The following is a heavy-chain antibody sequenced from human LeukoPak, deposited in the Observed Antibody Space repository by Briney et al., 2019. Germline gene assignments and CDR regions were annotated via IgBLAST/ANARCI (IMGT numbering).Heavy chain of an antibody. CDR2: IGGSGSST. Sequence: PWGSLRLSCAASGFPFSTYAMSWVRLAPGKGLEWVSSIGGSGSSTYYADSVKGRFTISRDNSKNTLYLQMNSLRAEDTAVYYCAKQGSGSYLDHWGQGTLVTVSS. J-gene: IGHJ4*02. V-gene: IGHV3-23*01. CDR3: AKQGSGSYLDH. D-gene: IGHD1-26*01. CDR1: GFPFSTYA.